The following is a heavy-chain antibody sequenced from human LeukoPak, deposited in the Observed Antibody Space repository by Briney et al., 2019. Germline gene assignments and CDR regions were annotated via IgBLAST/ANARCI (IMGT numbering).Heavy chain of an antibody. V-gene: IGHV3-33*01. J-gene: IGHJ4*02. Sequence: GRSLRLSCVASGFTFSSYGMHWVRQAPGKGLEWVAVIWYDGSNKYYADSVKGRFTISRDNSKNTLYLQMNSLRAEDTAVHYCARDDVAVTGALDFWGQGTLVTVSS. CDR3: ARDDVAVTGALDF. D-gene: IGHD6-19*01. CDR1: GFTFSSYG. CDR2: IWYDGSNK.